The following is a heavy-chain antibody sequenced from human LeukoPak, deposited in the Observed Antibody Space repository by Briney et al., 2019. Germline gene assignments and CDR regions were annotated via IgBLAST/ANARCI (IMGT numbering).Heavy chain of an antibody. D-gene: IGHD1-26*01. V-gene: IGHV3-30*03. CDR2: VSYDGSNK. CDR3: ARDPTSSWETAFDI. J-gene: IGHJ3*02. Sequence: GGSLRLSCAASGFTFNSYVIHWVRQAPGKGLDWVAVVSYDGSNKFYTDSVEGRFTISRDNAKNSLYLQMNSLRAEDTAVYYCARDPTSSWETAFDIWGQGTMVTVSS. CDR1: GFTFNSYV.